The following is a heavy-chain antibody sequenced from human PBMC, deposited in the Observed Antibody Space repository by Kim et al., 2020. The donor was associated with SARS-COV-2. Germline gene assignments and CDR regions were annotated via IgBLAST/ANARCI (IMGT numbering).Heavy chain of an antibody. Sequence: SETLSLTCTVSGGSISSGGYYWSWIRQHPGKGLEWIGYIYYSGSTYYNPSLKSRVTISVDTSKNQFSLKLSSVTAADTAVYYCAREGAVAGPAYYYYYGMDVWGQGTTVTVSS. CDR3: AREGAVAGPAYYYYYGMDV. V-gene: IGHV4-31*03. CDR2: IYYSGST. CDR1: GGSISSGGYY. J-gene: IGHJ6*02. D-gene: IGHD6-19*01.